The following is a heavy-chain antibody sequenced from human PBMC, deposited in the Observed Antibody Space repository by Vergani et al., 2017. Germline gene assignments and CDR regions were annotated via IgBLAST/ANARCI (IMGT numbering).Heavy chain of an antibody. J-gene: IGHJ4*02. Sequence: QVQLQQWGAGVVKPSGTLSLTCAVSGDSISSNNCWTWVRQPPGKGLEWIGEICHTEDTKYSPSLKSRVTVSVDESRNLFSLRLNSVTAADPAVYYCATIGYRRWGYYFDYWGQGILVTVSS. CDR3: ATIGYRRWGYYFDY. D-gene: IGHD2-2*02. V-gene: IGHV4-4*02. CDR1: GDSISSNNC. CDR2: ICHTEDT.